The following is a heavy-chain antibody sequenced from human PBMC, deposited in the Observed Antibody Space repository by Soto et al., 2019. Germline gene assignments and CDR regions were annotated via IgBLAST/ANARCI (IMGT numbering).Heavy chain of an antibody. Sequence: ASVKVSCKASGYTFTSYAMHWVRQAPGQRLEWMGWINAGNGNTKYSQKFQGRVTITRDTSASTAYMELSSLRSEDTAVYYCARTVRDIVVVVAANDAFDIWGQGTMVTVSS. CDR3: ARTVRDIVVVVAANDAFDI. CDR2: INAGNGNT. D-gene: IGHD2-15*01. J-gene: IGHJ3*02. V-gene: IGHV1-3*01. CDR1: GYTFTSYA.